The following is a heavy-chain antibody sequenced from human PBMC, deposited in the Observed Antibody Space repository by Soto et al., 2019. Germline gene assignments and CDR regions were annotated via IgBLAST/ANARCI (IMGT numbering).Heavy chain of an antibody. CDR2: VYYTGST. CDR1: GGSISGSY. CDR3: ARSVAVPGAHIDY. Sequence: LSLPCSVSGGSISGSYWSWIRQSPGKGLEWLGYVYYTGSTNYSPSLRSRVSISVDTSKNEFSLRLSSVTAADTAVYFCARSVAVPGAHIDYWGQGTQVTVSS. V-gene: IGHV4-59*01. D-gene: IGHD6-19*01. J-gene: IGHJ4*02.